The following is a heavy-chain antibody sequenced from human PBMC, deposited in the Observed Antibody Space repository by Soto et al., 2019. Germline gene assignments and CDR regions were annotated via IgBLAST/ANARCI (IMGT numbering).Heavy chain of an antibody. CDR3: ARHLHPTTGYCPSTSCYHFDY. Sequence: PSETLSLTWTVSGDSISSSLYYWVWFRQPPGKVLEWIGSIYYRGSTYYSPSLKSRVTISVDTSKNQFSLKLSSVTAADTAVYYCARHLHPTTGYCPSTSCYHFDYWGQGTLVTVSS. CDR2: IYYRGST. J-gene: IGHJ4*02. CDR1: GDSISSSLYY. D-gene: IGHD2-2*01. V-gene: IGHV4-39*01.